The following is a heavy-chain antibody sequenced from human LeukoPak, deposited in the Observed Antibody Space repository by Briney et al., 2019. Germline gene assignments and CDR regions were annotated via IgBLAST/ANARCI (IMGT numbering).Heavy chain of an antibody. D-gene: IGHD4-23*01. CDR2: NWNSGII. CDR1: GFTFDDYA. CDR3: TKEETKYTFGNAFDY. V-gene: IGHV3-9*01. J-gene: IGHJ4*02. Sequence: SLRLSCAASGFTFDDYAMHWVRQAPGQGLEWVSSNWNSGIITYADSVRGRFTISRDNADNSLFLQMDSLRPEDTALYYCTKEETKYTFGNAFDYWGQGTLVTVSS.